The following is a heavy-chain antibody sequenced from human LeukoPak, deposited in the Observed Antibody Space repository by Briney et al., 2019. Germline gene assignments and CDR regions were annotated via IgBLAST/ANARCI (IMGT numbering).Heavy chain of an antibody. Sequence: GGSLRLSCAASGFTFSDYYMSWIRQAPGKGLEWVSSISSSSYIYYADSVKGRFTISRDNAKNSLYLQMNSLRAEDTAVYYCAGMRTSLHGFDFFDYWGQGTLVTVSS. J-gene: IGHJ4*02. CDR3: AGMRTSLHGFDFFDY. V-gene: IGHV3-69-1*01. CDR2: ISSSSYI. CDR1: GFTFSDYY. D-gene: IGHD4-17*01.